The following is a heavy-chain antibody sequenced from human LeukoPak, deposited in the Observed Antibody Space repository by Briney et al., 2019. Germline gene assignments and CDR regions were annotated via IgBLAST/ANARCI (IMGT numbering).Heavy chain of an antibody. CDR2: INHSGST. D-gene: IGHD3-22*01. V-gene: IGHV4-34*01. J-gene: IGHJ5*02. Sequence: SETLSLTCAVYGGSFSGYYWSWIRQPPGKGLEWIGEINHSGSTNYNPSLKSRVTISVDTSKNQFSLKLSSVTAADTAVYYCARDLYDRSESWVDPGGQGTLVTVSS. CDR3: ARDLYDRSESWVDP. CDR1: GGSFSGYY.